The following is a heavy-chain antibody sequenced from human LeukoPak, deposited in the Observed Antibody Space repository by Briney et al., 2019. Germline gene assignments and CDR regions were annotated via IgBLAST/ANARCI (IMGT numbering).Heavy chain of an antibody. CDR2: IYYSGST. CDR3: ARGYGTSDY. D-gene: IGHD4-17*01. Sequence: SETLSLTCTVSGVSISSSSYYWGWVRQPPGKGLEWIGTIYYSGSTYYNPSLKSRVTISVDTSKNQFSLKLSSVTAEDTAVYYCARGYGTSDYWGQGTLVTVSS. CDR1: GVSISSSSYY. J-gene: IGHJ4*02. V-gene: IGHV4-39*07.